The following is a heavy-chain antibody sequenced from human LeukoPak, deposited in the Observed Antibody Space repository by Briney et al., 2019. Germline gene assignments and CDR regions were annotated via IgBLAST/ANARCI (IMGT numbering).Heavy chain of an antibody. D-gene: IGHD1-26*01. J-gene: IGHJ4*02. CDR2: ISSRSTYI. CDR3: ARAFEWELLSDGGHDY. V-gene: IGHV3-21*01. CDR1: RFTFSTYS. Sequence: GGSLRLSCAASRFTFSTYSMNWVRQAPGEGLEWVSSISSRSTYIYYADSVKGRFTISRDNSKNTLYLQMNSLRAEDTAVYYCARAFEWELLSDGGHDYWGQGTLVTVSS.